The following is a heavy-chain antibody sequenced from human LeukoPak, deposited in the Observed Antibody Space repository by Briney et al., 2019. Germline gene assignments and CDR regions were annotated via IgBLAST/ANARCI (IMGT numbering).Heavy chain of an antibody. J-gene: IGHJ3*02. Sequence: GGSLRLSCAASGFTFTTYAVSWVRQAPGKGLEWVSTASGGGTTYYGDSVKGRFTVSRDNSRDTLFLQMNSLTTEDTAIYYCARADHAYYGPGSSYNYALDIWGQGTMVTVSS. CDR2: ASGGGTT. V-gene: IGHV3-23*01. CDR1: GFTFTTYA. CDR3: ARADHAYYGPGSSYNYALDI. D-gene: IGHD3-10*01.